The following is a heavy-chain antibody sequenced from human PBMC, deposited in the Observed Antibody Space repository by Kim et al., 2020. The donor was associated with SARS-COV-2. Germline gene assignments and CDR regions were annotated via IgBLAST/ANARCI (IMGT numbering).Heavy chain of an antibody. CDR2: IYYSGST. D-gene: IGHD6-13*01. CDR1: GGSISSSSYY. V-gene: IGHV4-39*07. Sequence: SETLSLTCTVSGGSISSSSYYWGWIRQPPGKGLEWIGSIYYSGSTYYNPSLKSRVTISVDTSKNQFSLKLSSVTAADTAVYYCAREGPKYSSSWYGGAF. J-gene: IGHJ3*01. CDR3: AREGPKYSSSWYGGAF.